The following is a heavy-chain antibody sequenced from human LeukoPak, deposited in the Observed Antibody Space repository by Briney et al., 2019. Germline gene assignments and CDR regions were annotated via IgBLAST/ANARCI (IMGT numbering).Heavy chain of an antibody. J-gene: IGHJ4*02. Sequence: PGGSLRLSCAASGFTFDDYAMHWVRQVPGKGLEWVSLISGDGELPYYTYSVKGRFTISRDNSKNSLYLQMSSLRTEDTALYYCARDVGGVCSGLDYWGQGTLVSVSS. CDR2: ISGDGELP. CDR3: ARDVGGVCSGLDY. V-gene: IGHV3-43*02. D-gene: IGHD6-25*01. CDR1: GFTFDDYA.